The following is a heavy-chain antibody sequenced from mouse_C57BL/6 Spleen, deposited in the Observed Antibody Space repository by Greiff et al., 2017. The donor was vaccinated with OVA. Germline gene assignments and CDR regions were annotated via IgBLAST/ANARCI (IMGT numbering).Heavy chain of an antibody. CDR1: GYTFTSYW. D-gene: IGHD4-1*01. Sequence: QVQLQPPGAELVKPGASVKLSCKASGYTFTSYWMQWVKQRPGQGLEWIGEIDPSDSYTNYNQKFKGQATLTVDTFSSTAYMQLSSLASEDSAVYYCARETGRYFDVWGTGTTVTVSS. CDR3: ARETGRYFDV. V-gene: IGHV1-50*01. CDR2: IDPSDSYT. J-gene: IGHJ1*03.